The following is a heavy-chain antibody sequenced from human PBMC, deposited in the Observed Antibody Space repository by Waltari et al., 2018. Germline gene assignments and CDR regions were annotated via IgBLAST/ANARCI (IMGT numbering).Heavy chain of an antibody. J-gene: IGHJ4*02. CDR2: IYSGGTT. V-gene: IGHV3-53*02. Sequence: EVQLVETGGGSFQPGASLRLSCAASGPTVGNNYMSWVRQAPGKGLEGVSVIYSGGTTQYADSVKGRFTISRDSSKNTLYLQMNSLRVEDTAVYYCATSPTRSFWGQGTLVAVSS. CDR3: ATSPTRSF. CDR1: GPTVGNNY. D-gene: IGHD2-15*01.